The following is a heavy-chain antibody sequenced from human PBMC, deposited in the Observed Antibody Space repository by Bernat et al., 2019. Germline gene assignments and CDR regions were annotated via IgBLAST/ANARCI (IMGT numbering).Heavy chain of an antibody. CDR2: MIPILGIA. CDR1: GGTFSSYT. V-gene: IGHV1-69*08. D-gene: IGHD2-15*01. J-gene: IGHJ4*02. CDR3: AREGGYCSGGSCYSADY. Sequence: QVQLVQSGAEVKKPGSSVKVSCKASGGTFSSYTISWVRQAPGQGLEWMGRMIPILGIANYAQKFQGRVTITADKSTSTAYMELSSLRSEDTAVYYCAREGGYCSGGSCYSADYWGQGTLVTVSS.